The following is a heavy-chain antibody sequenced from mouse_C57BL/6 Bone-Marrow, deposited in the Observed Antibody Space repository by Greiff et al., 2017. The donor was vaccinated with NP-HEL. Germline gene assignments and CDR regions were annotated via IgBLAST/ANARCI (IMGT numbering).Heavy chain of an antibody. D-gene: IGHD2-5*01. V-gene: IGHV1-19*01. J-gene: IGHJ1*03. Sequence: EVQLQESGPVLVKPGASVKMSCKASGYTFTDYYMNWVKQSHGKSLEWIGVINPYNGGTSYNQKFKGKATLTVDKSSSTAYMELNSLTSEDSAVYYCAKYSNYPYWYFDVWGTGTTVTVSS. CDR2: INPYNGGT. CDR3: AKYSNYPYWYFDV. CDR1: GYTFTDYY.